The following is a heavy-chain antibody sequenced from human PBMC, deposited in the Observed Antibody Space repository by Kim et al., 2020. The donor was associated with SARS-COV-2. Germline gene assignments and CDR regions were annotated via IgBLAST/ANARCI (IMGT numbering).Heavy chain of an antibody. CDR1: GGSISSGGYY. Sequence: SETLSLTCTVSGGSISSGGYYWSWIRQHPGKGLEWIGYIYYSGSTYYNPSLKSRVTISVDTSKNQFSLKLSSVTAADTAVYYCARAPGQWLAGGDSWFDPWGQGTLVTVSS. J-gene: IGHJ5*02. CDR3: ARAPGQWLAGGDSWFDP. V-gene: IGHV4-31*03. CDR2: IYYSGST. D-gene: IGHD6-19*01.